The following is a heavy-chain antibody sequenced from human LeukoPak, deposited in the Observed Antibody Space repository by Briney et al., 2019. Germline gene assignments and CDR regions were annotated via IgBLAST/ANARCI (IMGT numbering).Heavy chain of an antibody. CDR1: GGTFSSYA. D-gene: IGHD3-3*01. CDR2: IIPIFGTA. V-gene: IGHV1-69*06. Sequence: SVKVSCKASGGTFSSYAISWVRQAPGQRLEWMGGIIPIFGTANYAQKFQGRVTITADKSTNTAYMELNSLRSEDTAVYSCAKLYGTIFGVGNWFDPWGQGTLVTVSS. J-gene: IGHJ5*02. CDR3: AKLYGTIFGVGNWFDP.